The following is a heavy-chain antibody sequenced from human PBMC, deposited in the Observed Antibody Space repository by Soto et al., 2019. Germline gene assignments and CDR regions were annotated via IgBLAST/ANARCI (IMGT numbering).Heavy chain of an antibody. CDR2: ISSNSDTT. CDR3: ARLPKGSLVTA. V-gene: IGHV3-48*02. CDR1: GFRFSDHS. J-gene: IGHJ4*02. D-gene: IGHD2-21*02. Sequence: LVESGGDVVYPGGSLRLSCVASGFRFSDHSMNWVRQAPGKGLQWISYISSNSDTTYYADSVKGRFTVSRDNAKNALFLQMNSLRDDDTATYYCARLPKGSLVTAWGQGARVTVSS.